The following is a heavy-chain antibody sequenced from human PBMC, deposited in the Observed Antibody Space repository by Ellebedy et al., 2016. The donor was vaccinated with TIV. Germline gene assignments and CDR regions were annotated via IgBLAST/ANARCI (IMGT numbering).Heavy chain of an antibody. J-gene: IGHJ4*02. CDR2: ISTDSDTI. D-gene: IGHD6-19*01. V-gene: IGHV3-48*04. Sequence: PGGSLRLSCTASGFTFSNYNMNWVRQAPVKGLEWVSYISTDSDTIYYTDSVKGRFTISRDNAKNSLYLQMNSLRAEDTAVYYCARAHSGWLFDYWGQGTLVTVSS. CDR1: GFTFSNYN. CDR3: ARAHSGWLFDY.